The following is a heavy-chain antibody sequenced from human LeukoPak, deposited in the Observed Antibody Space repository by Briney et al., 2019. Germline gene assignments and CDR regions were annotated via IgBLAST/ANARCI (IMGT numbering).Heavy chain of an antibody. CDR2: INSDGSST. Sequence: XMXXVRQAPGKGLVWVSRINSDGSSTSYADSVKGRFTISRDNAKNTLYLQMNSLRAEDTAVYYCARDTDTVTTILDYWGQGTLVTVSS. CDR3: ARDTDTVTTILDY. CDR1: X. V-gene: IGHV3-74*01. D-gene: IGHD4-17*01. J-gene: IGHJ4*02.